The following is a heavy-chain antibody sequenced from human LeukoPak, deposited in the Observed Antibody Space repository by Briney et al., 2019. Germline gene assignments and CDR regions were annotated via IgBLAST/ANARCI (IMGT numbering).Heavy chain of an antibody. CDR3: ASFGYQLLFGQNIDY. Sequence: TSQTLSLTCTVSGGSISSGGYYWSWIRQPPGKGLEWIGYIYHSGSTYYNPSLKSRVTISVDRSKNQFSLKLSSVTAADTAVYYCASFGYQLLFGQNIDYWGQGTLVTVSS. D-gene: IGHD2-2*01. CDR1: GGSISSGGYY. J-gene: IGHJ4*02. CDR2: IYHSGST. V-gene: IGHV4-30-2*01.